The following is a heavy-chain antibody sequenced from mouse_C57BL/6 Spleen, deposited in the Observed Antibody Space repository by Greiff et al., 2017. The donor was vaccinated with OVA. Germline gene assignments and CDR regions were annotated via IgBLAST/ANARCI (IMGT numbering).Heavy chain of an antibody. CDR2: IYWDDDK. J-gene: IGHJ4*01. CDR3: ARSHYYGTPYYAMDY. V-gene: IGHV8-12*01. D-gene: IGHD1-1*01. CDR1: GFSLSTSGMG. Sequence: QVQLKESGPGILQSSQTLSLTCSFSGFSLSTSGMGVSWIRQPSGKGLEWLAHIYWDDDKRYNPSLKSRLTISKDTSRNQVFLKITSVDTADTATYYCARSHYYGTPYYAMDYWGQGTSVTVS.